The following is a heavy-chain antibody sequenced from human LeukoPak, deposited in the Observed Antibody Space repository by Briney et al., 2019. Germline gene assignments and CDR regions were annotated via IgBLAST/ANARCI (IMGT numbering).Heavy chain of an antibody. V-gene: IGHV3-20*04. CDR3: ARDHQYSSYAFNWFDP. D-gene: IGHD4-11*01. Sequence: PGGSLRLSCAASGFTFDDYGMSWVRQAPGKGLEWVSGINWNGGSTGYADSVKGRFTISRDNAKNSLYLQMNSLRAEDTALYYCARDHQYSSYAFNWFDPWGQGTLVTVSS. CDR1: GFTFDDYG. J-gene: IGHJ5*02. CDR2: INWNGGST.